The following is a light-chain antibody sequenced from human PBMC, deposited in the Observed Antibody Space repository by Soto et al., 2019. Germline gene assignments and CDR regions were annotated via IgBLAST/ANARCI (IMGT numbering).Light chain of an antibody. J-gene: IGKJ2*01. CDR3: QQGHNWPLT. Sequence: EIVMTQSPATLALSPGERAALSCAASQTMNSEVAWYQQKPGQPPRLLIYGASTRATGVTDRFTGSESGSEFTLTISGLQSEDFAVYYCQQGHNWPLTFGQGTRLEI. V-gene: IGKV3-15*01. CDR1: QTMNSE. CDR2: GAS.